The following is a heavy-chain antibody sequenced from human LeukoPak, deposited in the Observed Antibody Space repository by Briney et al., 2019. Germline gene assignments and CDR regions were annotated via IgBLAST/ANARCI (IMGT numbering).Heavy chain of an antibody. CDR3: ARGVIPPVMFDF. V-gene: IGHV1-69*13. CDR1: GGTFSNNS. D-gene: IGHD2-2*01. J-gene: IGHJ4*02. Sequence: ASVKVSCKASGGTFSNNSINWVRQAPGQGLEWMGGIIPFFGSANYAQKFQGRVTITADELTNTGYMDLSSLTSEDTAVYYCARGVIPPVMFDFWGQGTLVTVSS. CDR2: IIPFFGSA.